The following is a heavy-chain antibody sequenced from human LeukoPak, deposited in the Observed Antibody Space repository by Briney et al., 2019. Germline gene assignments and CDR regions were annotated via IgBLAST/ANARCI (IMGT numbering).Heavy chain of an antibody. J-gene: IGHJ4*02. V-gene: IGHV1-18*01. CDR3: AGDPYYDYVWGSYRPIDY. CDR1: GYTFTSYG. Sequence: ASVKVSCKASGYTFTSYGISWVRQAPGQGLEWMGWISAYNGNTNYAQKLQGRVTMTTDTSTSTAYMELRSLRSDDTAVYYCAGDPYYDYVWGSYRPIDYWGQGTLVTVSS. D-gene: IGHD3-16*02. CDR2: ISAYNGNT.